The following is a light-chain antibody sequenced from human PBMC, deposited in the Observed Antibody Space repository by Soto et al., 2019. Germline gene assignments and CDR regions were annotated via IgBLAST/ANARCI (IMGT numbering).Light chain of an antibody. CDR3: QQRSDWPPIT. V-gene: IGKV3-11*01. J-gene: IGKJ5*01. Sequence: EIVMTQSPATLSVSPGERVTLSXXXRQSVGSNLAWYQQKPGQAPRLLIYDASNRATGIPARFSGSGSGTDFTLTISSLEPEDFAVYYCQQRSDWPPITFGQGTRLEIK. CDR2: DAS. CDR1: QSVGSN.